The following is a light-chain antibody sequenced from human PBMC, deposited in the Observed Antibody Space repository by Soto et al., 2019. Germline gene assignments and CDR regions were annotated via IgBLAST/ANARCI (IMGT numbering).Light chain of an antibody. Sequence: SVLTQPASVSGSPGQSIAISCTGTSSDVGGYDYVSWYQQHPGKAPKLMIYDVSNRPSGVSNRFSGSKSDNTASLTISGLQAEDEADYYCSSYTSSSTYVFGTGNKVTVL. V-gene: IGLV2-14*01. CDR1: SSDVGGYDY. J-gene: IGLJ1*01. CDR3: SSYTSSSTYV. CDR2: DVS.